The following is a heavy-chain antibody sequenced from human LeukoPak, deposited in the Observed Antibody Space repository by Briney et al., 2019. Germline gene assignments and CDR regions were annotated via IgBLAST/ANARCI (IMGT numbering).Heavy chain of an antibody. J-gene: IGHJ4*02. Sequence: ASVKVSCKASGYTFTSYYMHWVRQAPGQGLEWMGIINPSGGSTSYAQKFQGRVTMTRDMSTSTVYMELSSLRSEDTAVYYCEADTGDYDYVWGSYRFDYWGQGTLVTVSS. CDR3: EADTGDYDYVWGSYRFDY. CDR2: INPSGGST. CDR1: GYTFTSYY. D-gene: IGHD3-16*02. V-gene: IGHV1-46*01.